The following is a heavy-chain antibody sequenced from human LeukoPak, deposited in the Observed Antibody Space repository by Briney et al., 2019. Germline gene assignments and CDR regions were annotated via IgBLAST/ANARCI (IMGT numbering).Heavy chain of an antibody. J-gene: IGHJ4*02. D-gene: IGHD1-1*01. CDR3: ARLSGTYGTTSRVLDS. CDR2: ISGTAVDT. V-gene: IGHV3-23*01. CDR1: GFTFTTYA. Sequence: GGSLRLSCAASGFTFTTYAVIWVRQAPGKGLEWVSAISGTAVDTFYADSVKGRFTISRDNSDNTVSLQVNSLRAEDTAVYYCARLSGTYGTTSRVLDSWGQGTLVIVS.